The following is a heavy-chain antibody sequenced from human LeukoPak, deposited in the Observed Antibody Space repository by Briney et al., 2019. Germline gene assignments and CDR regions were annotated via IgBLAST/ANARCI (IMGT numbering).Heavy chain of an antibody. CDR2: IYYSGST. Sequence: SQTLSLTCTVSGGSISGGGYYWSWIRQHPGKGLEWIGYIYYSGSTYYNPSLKSRVTISVDTSKNQFSLKLSSVTAADTAVYYCARDLSTDGLGSFDPWGQGTLVTVSS. CDR3: ARDLSTDGLGSFDP. D-gene: IGHD2-2*03. V-gene: IGHV4-31*03. CDR1: GGSISGGGYY. J-gene: IGHJ5*02.